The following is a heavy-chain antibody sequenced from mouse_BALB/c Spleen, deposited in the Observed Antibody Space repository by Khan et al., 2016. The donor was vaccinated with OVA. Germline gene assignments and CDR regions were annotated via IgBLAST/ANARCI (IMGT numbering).Heavy chain of an antibody. CDR2: IWAGGST. Sequence: VQLVESGPGLVAPSQSLSITCTVSGFSLTSYGVHWVRQLPGKGLEWLGVIWAGGSTNYNSALMSRMSISKDNSKSQVFLKMNSLQTDDTAMDYCARLEDIWGQGTTLTVSS. CDR1: GFSLTSYG. V-gene: IGHV2-9*02. D-gene: IGHD1-3*01. J-gene: IGHJ2*01. CDR3: ARLEDI.